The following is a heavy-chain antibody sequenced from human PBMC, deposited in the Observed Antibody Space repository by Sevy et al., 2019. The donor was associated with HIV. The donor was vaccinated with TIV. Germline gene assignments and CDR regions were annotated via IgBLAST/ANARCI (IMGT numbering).Heavy chain of an antibody. D-gene: IGHD6-13*01. Sequence: GGSLRLSCVASGISLNNYWMNWVRQAPGKGLEWVANINQDGSVKYYVDSVRGRFTISRDNARNLVFLQMSSLRVDDSALYYCVKAIAKDGSFWGQGTLVTVSS. CDR2: INQDGSVK. V-gene: IGHV3-7*01. J-gene: IGHJ4*02. CDR3: VKAIAKDGSF. CDR1: GISLNNYW.